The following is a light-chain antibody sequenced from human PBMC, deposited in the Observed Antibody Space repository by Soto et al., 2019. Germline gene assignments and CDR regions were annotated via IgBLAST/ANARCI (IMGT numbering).Light chain of an antibody. CDR1: QSISSY. CDR2: AAF. Sequence: DIQMTQSPSSLSASVGDRGTSTCRASQSISSYLNWYQQKPGKAPKLLIYAAFTLESGVPSRFSGSGSGTDFTLTISSLQLEDFATYYCQQNYSTPLAFGGGTKVDIK. V-gene: IGKV1-39*01. J-gene: IGKJ4*01. CDR3: QQNYSTPLA.